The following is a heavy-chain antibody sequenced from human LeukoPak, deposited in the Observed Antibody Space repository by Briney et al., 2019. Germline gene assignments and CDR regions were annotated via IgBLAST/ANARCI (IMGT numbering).Heavy chain of an antibody. D-gene: IGHD6-19*01. CDR1: GGSISSSPYY. CDR2: IYYSGST. Sequence: PSETLSLTCTVSGGSISSSPYYWGWIRQPPGKGLEWIGNIYYSGSTYYDPSLKTRVTISVDTSKNQFSLKPTSVTAADTAVYYRARHASVDGNWPRPLDYWGQGSPVTVSS. J-gene: IGHJ4*02. CDR3: ARHASVDGNWPRPLDY. V-gene: IGHV4-39*01.